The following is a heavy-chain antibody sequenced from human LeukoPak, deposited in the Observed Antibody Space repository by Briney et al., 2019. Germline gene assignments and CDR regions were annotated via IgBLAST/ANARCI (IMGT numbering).Heavy chain of an antibody. CDR2: IIPILGIA. V-gene: IGHV1-69*04. CDR1: GGTFSSYA. Sequence: SVKVSCKSSGGTFSSYAIIWVRQAPGQGLEWMGRIIPILGIANYAQKFQGRVTITADKSTSTAYMELSSLRSEDTAVYYCARVPWGGDCHWGALYGTDVWGQGTTVTVSS. J-gene: IGHJ6*02. D-gene: IGHD2-21*02. CDR3: ARVPWGGDCHWGALYGTDV.